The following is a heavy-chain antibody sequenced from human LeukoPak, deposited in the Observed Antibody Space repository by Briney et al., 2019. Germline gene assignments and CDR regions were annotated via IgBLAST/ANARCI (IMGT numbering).Heavy chain of an antibody. CDR1: GGSFSGYY. Sequence: PSETLSLTCAVYGGSFSGYYWSWIRQPPGKGLEWIGEINHSGSTNYNPSLKSRVTISVDTSKNQFSLKLSSVTAADTAVYYCARGIAVADTGFFDYWGQGTLVTVSS. J-gene: IGHJ4*02. CDR2: INHSGST. CDR3: ARGIAVADTGFFDY. V-gene: IGHV4-34*01. D-gene: IGHD6-19*01.